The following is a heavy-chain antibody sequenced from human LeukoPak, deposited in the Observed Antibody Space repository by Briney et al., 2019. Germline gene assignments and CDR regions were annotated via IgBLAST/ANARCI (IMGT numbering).Heavy chain of an antibody. D-gene: IGHD6-13*01. CDR3: AKDRSGYGSSYDLDY. J-gene: IGHJ4*02. CDR2: ISQNSGI. CDR1: GFSFTIYA. Sequence: PGGSLRLSCAASGFSFTIYAMSWVRQAPGKGLEWVSSISQNSGIYYADSVKGRFTISSDNSKNTLFLQMNSLRAEDTAVYYCAKDRSGYGSSYDLDYWGQGTLVTVSS. V-gene: IGHV3-23*01.